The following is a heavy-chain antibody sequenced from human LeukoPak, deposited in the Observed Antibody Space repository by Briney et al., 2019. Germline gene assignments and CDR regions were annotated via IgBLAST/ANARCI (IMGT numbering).Heavy chain of an antibody. CDR3: ARDTWGTDY. V-gene: IGHV3-33*01. CDR2: IWYDGSNK. Sequence: GGSLRLSCAASGFTFSSYGMHWVRQAPGMGLEWVAVIWYDGSNKYYADSVKGRFTISGDNSKNTLYLQMNSLRAEDTAVYYCARDTWGTDYWGQGTLVTVSS. J-gene: IGHJ4*02. CDR1: GFTFSSYG. D-gene: IGHD3-16*01.